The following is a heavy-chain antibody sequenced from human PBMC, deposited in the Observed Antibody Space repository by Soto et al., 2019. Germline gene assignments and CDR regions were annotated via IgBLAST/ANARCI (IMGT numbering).Heavy chain of an antibody. D-gene: IGHD3-16*01. CDR3: GRGFVMITFGGVTTLAYFDY. J-gene: IGHJ4*02. Sequence: SETLSLTCAVYGGSFSGYYWSWIRQPPGKGLEWIGEINHSGSTNYNPSLKSRVTISVDTSKNQFSLKLSSVTAADTAVYYCGRGFVMITFGGVTTLAYFDYWGQGTLVTVSS. V-gene: IGHV4-34*01. CDR1: GGSFSGYY. CDR2: INHSGST.